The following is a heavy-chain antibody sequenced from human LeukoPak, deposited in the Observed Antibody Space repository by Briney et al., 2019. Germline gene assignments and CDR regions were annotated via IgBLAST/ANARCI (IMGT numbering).Heavy chain of an antibody. CDR1: GGSFSGYY. D-gene: IGHD3-10*01. Sequence: PSETLSLTRAVYGGSFSGYYWSWIRQPPGKGLEWIGEINHSGSTNYNPSLKSRVTISVDTSKNQFSLKLSSVTAADTAVYYCARSGTHRVYYYGSGGRNERDWFDPWGQGTLVTVSS. V-gene: IGHV4-34*01. CDR3: ARSGTHRVYYYGSGGRNERDWFDP. J-gene: IGHJ5*02. CDR2: INHSGST.